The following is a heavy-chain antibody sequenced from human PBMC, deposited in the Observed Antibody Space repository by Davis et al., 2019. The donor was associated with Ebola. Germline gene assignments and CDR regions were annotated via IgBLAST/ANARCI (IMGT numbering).Heavy chain of an antibody. Sequence: GESLKISCAASGFTFSSYGMHWVRQAPGKGLEWVAVIWYDGSNKYYADSVKGRFTISRDNSKNTLYLQMNSLRAEDTAVYYCAKDFSSSGYFLPYYYYYGMDVWGQGTTVTVSS. CDR2: IWYDGSNK. CDR1: GFTFSSYG. D-gene: IGHD3-22*01. J-gene: IGHJ6*02. V-gene: IGHV3-30*02. CDR3: AKDFSSSGYFLPYYYYYGMDV.